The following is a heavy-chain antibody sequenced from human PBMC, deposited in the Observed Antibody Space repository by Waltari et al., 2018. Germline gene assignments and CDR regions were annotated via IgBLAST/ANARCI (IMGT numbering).Heavy chain of an antibody. CDR3: AKDEEVGGHTYGYYFDF. CDR1: GLTFSSYA. V-gene: IGHV3-23*01. CDR2: ISGSGGDT. Sequence: EVQLLESGGALVQPGGSLRLSCAASGLTFSSYAMTWVRQAPGKGLEWVSAISGSGGDTYYAGSVKGRFTISRDNSRNTLYLQMNSLRVEDTAVYYCAKDEEVGGHTYGYYFDFWGQGTLVTVSS. J-gene: IGHJ4*02. D-gene: IGHD5-18*01.